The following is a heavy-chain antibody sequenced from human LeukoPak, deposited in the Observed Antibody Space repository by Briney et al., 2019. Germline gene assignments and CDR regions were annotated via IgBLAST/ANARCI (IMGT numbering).Heavy chain of an antibody. CDR3: ATPIVGAYLFDY. V-gene: IGHV1-24*01. Sequence: ASVKVSCKVSGYTLTELSMHWVRQAPGKGLAWMGGFDPEDGETIYAQKFQGRVTMTEDTSTDTAYMELSSLRSEDTAVYYCATPIVGAYLFDYWGQGTLVTVSS. D-gene: IGHD1-26*01. CDR1: GYTLTELS. CDR2: FDPEDGET. J-gene: IGHJ4*02.